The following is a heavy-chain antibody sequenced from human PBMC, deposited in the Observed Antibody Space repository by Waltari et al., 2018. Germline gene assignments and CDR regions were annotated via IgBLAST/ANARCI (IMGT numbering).Heavy chain of an antibody. CDR2: IYTSGST. CDR3: ARGAGRLLDY. V-gene: IGHV4-61*09. D-gene: IGHD6-19*01. CDR1: GGSISSGSYY. J-gene: IGHJ4*02. Sequence: QVQLQESGPGLVKPSQTLSLTCPVYGGSISSGSYYWSWIRQPAGKGLEWIGYIYTSGSTNYNPSLKSRVTISVDTSKNQFSLKLSSVTAADTAVYYCARGAGRLLDYWGQGTLVTVSS.